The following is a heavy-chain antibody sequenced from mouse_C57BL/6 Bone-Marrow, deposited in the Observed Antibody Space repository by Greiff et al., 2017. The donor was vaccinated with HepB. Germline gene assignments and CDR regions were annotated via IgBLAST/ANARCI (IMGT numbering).Heavy chain of an antibody. CDR3: ARGILLLRAHYFGY. Sequence: QVQLQQSGAELVRPGTSVKVSCKASGYAFTNYLIEWVKQRPGQGLEWIGVINPGSGGTNYNEKFKGKATLTADKSSSTSYMQLSSLTSEDSAVYFCARGILLLRAHYFGYWGQGTTLTVSS. CDR2: INPGSGGT. J-gene: IGHJ2*01. D-gene: IGHD1-1*01. CDR1: GYAFTNYL. V-gene: IGHV1-54*01.